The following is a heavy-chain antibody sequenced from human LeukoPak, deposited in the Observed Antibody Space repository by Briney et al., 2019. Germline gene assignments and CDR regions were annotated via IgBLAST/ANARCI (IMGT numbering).Heavy chain of an antibody. CDR3: ARHVPRIVAAGTSNFDY. CDR1: GGSISGYY. D-gene: IGHD6-13*01. Sequence: SETLSLTCTVSGGSISGYYWSWIRQPPGKGLEWIGYIYSDGSTSYYPSLKSRVTISVDTSKNQFSLKLSSVTAADTAVYYCARHVPRIVAAGTSNFDYWGQGTLVTVSS. J-gene: IGHJ4*02. CDR2: IYSDGST. V-gene: IGHV4-59*08.